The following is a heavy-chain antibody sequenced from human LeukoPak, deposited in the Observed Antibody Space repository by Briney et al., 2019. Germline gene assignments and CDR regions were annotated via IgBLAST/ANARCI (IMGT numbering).Heavy chain of an antibody. D-gene: IGHD7-27*01. V-gene: IGHV3-21*01. Sequence: GGXLRLSCAASGFTFSSYSMNWVRQAPGKGLEWVSSISSSSSYIYYADSVKGRFTISRDNAKNSLYMQMNSLRAEETAVYYCARGVTGRGFDPWGQGTPVTVSS. CDR3: ARGVTGRGFDP. J-gene: IGHJ5*02. CDR2: ISSSSSYI. CDR1: GFTFSSYS.